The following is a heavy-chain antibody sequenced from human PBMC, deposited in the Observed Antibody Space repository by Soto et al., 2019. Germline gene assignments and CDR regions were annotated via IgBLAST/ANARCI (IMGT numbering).Heavy chain of an antibody. CDR1: GFTFSSYS. J-gene: IGHJ4*02. V-gene: IGHV3-48*01. CDR2: ISSSSSTI. CDR3: ARDLNYRLFDY. D-gene: IGHD1-7*01. Sequence: EVQLVESGGGLVQPGGSLRLSCAASGFTFSSYSMNWVRQAPGKGLEWVSYISSSSSTIYYADSVKGRFTISGDNAKNSLYLQMNSLRAEDTAVYYCARDLNYRLFDYWGQGTLVTVSS.